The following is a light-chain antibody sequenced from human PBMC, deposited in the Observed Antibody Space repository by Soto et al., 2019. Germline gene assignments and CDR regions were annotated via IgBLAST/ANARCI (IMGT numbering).Light chain of an antibody. CDR2: DAS. CDR3: QQLET. Sequence: DIQLTQSPSFLSASVGDRVTITCRASQAINSYLSWYQQKPGTAPKLLIFDASTLQSGVPSRFSGGGSGTEFTLTISGLQPEDFATYYCQQLETFGQGTKLEIK. J-gene: IGKJ2*01. CDR1: QAINSY. V-gene: IGKV1-9*01.